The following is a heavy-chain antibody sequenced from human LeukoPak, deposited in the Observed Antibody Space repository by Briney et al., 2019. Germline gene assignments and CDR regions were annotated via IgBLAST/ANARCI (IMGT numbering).Heavy chain of an antibody. CDR3: ARDRVGYCSSTSCYHFDY. CDR1: GGTFSSYA. V-gene: IGHV1-69*06. CDR2: IIPIFGTA. Sequence: GASVKVSCKASGGTFSSYAISWVRQAHGQGLEWMGGIIPIFGTANYAQKFQGRVTITADKSTSTAYMELSSLRSEDTAVYYCARDRVGYCSSTSCYHFDYWGQGTLVTVSS. D-gene: IGHD2-2*01. J-gene: IGHJ4*02.